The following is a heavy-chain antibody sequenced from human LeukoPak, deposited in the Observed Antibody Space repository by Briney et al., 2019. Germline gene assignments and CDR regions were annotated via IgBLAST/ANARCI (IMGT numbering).Heavy chain of an antibody. CDR1: GLTFSSYA. Sequence: KTGGSLRLSCVASGLTFSSYAMSWVRQAPGKGLEWVSSISSSSSYIYYADSVKGRFTISRDNAKNSLYLQMNSLRAEDTAVYYCARADSSGYYLTYYYYYMDVWGKGTTVTVSS. CDR3: ARADSSGYYLTYYYYYMDV. D-gene: IGHD3-22*01. J-gene: IGHJ6*03. V-gene: IGHV3-21*01. CDR2: ISSSSSYI.